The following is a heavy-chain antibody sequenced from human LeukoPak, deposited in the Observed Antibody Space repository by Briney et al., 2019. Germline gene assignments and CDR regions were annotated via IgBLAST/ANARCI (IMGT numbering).Heavy chain of an antibody. V-gene: IGHV1-2*04. J-gene: IGHJ4*02. Sequence: ASVKVSCKASGYIFSGYYMHWVRQAPGQGLEWVGRINPDTGDPNYARKFRGWVTITTDTSISSGYMELSRLKSDDTAVHYCVTGDYFDYWGQGTLVIVSS. CDR1: GYIFSGYY. CDR3: VTGDYFDY. CDR2: INPDTGDP.